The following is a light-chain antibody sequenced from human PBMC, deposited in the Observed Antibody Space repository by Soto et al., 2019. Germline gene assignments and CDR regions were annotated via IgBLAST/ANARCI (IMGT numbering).Light chain of an antibody. Sequence: DIQLTQSPSSLSEPILDRVTITCLASQNIGSFLNWYQQKPGEASRLLVYSAFRIQSGVPSRFNASGSGTDFTLSISSLQPEDFSTYYCQQGSTTPITFGLGTRLEIK. J-gene: IGKJ5*01. CDR3: QQGSTTPIT. V-gene: IGKV1-39*01. CDR2: SAF. CDR1: QNIGSF.